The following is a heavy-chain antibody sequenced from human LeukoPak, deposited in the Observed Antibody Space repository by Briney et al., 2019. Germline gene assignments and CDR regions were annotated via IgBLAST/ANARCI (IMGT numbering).Heavy chain of an antibody. CDR3: AKVRSSGWEGEFDF. V-gene: IGHV3-30*02. Sequence: PGGSLRLSCAASGFTFSSYGMHWVRQAPGKGLEWVAFIRYDESNKYYADSVKGRFTISRDNSKNTLYLQMNSLRAEDTAVYYCAKVRSSGWEGEFDFWGRGALVTVSS. CDR1: GFTFSSYG. D-gene: IGHD6-19*01. CDR2: IRYDESNK. J-gene: IGHJ4*02.